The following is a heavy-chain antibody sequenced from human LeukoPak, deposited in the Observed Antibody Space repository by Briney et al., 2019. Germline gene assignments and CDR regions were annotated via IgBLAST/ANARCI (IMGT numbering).Heavy chain of an antibody. CDR3: ATDPAWGAIDY. J-gene: IGHJ4*02. CDR2: MNEDGSGT. Sequence: GGTLRLSCAVSGFSIGSSWMSWVRQTPGKGLEWVADMNEDGSGTYYVDSVKGRFTVSRDNAQNSVYLQMNSLRVEDTGVYYCATDPAWGAIDYSGQGTLVTVCS. D-gene: IGHD7-27*01. V-gene: IGHV3-7*01. CDR1: GFSIGSSW.